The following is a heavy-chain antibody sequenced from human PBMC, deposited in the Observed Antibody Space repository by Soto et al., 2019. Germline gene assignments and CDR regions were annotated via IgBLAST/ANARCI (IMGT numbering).Heavy chain of an antibody. CDR3: ARPASGSSPDY. CDR2: TYPGDSDT. Sequence: GESLKISWKGSGYSFTTPWIGWGLQMPGKGLEWMGITYPGDSDTRYIPSFRGQVTISADKSITTAYLQWSSLQASDTAVYYCARPASGSSPDYWGQGTLVTVS. J-gene: IGHJ4*01. D-gene: IGHD6-13*01. V-gene: IGHV5-51*01. CDR1: GYSFTTPW.